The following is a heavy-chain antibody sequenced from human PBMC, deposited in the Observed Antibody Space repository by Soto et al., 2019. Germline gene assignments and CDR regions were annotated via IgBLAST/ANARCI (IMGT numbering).Heavy chain of an antibody. CDR1: GGSISGLY. V-gene: IGHV4-59*11. J-gene: IGHJ4*02. Sequence: QVQLQESGPGLVKPSETLSLTCTVSGGSISGLYWSWIRQPPGKGLEWIGYISYSGTSNYNPSLKSRVTLSVDPSRNQFSLKLSSVTAADTAVYYCVRGGGRFDHWGQGILVAVSS. CDR3: VRGGGRFDH. D-gene: IGHD3-16*01. CDR2: ISYSGTS.